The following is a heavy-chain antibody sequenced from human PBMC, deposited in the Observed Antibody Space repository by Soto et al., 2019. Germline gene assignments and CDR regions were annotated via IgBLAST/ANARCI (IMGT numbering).Heavy chain of an antibody. J-gene: IGHJ6*03. Sequence: EVQLVESGGGLVQPGRSLRLSCAASGFPFDVHGMHWVRQAPGKSLEWVSGINWNGDAEGYVDSVRGRFTISRDNAKNSLYLQMNSLRPEDTALYYCAKEDISASGYMDVWGKGTAVTVSS. CDR3: AKEDISASGYMDV. CDR1: GFPFDVHG. V-gene: IGHV3-9*01. CDR2: INWNGDAE. D-gene: IGHD6-25*01.